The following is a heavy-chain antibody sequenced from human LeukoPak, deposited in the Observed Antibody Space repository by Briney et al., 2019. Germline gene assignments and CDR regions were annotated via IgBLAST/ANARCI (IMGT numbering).Heavy chain of an antibody. D-gene: IGHD1-1*01. CDR3: ARASNRNSINFGY. CDR2: INGDGSTS. CDR1: GFTFSSYW. J-gene: IGHJ4*02. Sequence: PGGSLRLSCAASGFTFSSYWMHWVRQAPGKGLVWVSRINGDGSTSNYADSVKGRFTISRDNAKNTLYLQMNSLRAEDTAVYYCARASNRNSINFGYWGQGTLVTVSS. V-gene: IGHV3-74*01.